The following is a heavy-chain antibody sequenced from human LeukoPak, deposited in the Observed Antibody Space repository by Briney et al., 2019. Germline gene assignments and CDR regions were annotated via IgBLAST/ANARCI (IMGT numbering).Heavy chain of an antibody. CDR1: GGSISSSSYY. Sequence: SETLSLTCTVSGGSISSSSYYWGWIRQPPGKGLEWIVSIYYSGSTYYNPSLKSRVTISVDTSKNQFSLKLSSVTAADTAVYYCARVSVEKRPRPGITIFGVKRGWFDPWGQGTLVTVSS. V-gene: IGHV4-39*01. D-gene: IGHD3-3*01. CDR2: IYYSGST. CDR3: ARVSVEKRPRPGITIFGVKRGWFDP. J-gene: IGHJ5*02.